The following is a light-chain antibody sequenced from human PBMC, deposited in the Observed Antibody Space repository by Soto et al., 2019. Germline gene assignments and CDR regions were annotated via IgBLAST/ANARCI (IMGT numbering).Light chain of an antibody. CDR2: GAS. J-gene: IGKJ1*01. Sequence: EILMTQSPDTLSVSPGESATLSCRASQRVYSNLAWYQQRPGQAPRLLIYGASSRATGIPDRFSGSGSGTDFTLPISRLEPEDFAVYYCQQYGSSGTFGQGTKVDIK. CDR3: QQYGSSGT. V-gene: IGKV3-20*01. CDR1: QRVYSN.